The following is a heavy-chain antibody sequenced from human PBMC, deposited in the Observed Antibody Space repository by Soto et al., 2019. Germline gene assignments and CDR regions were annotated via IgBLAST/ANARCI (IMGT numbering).Heavy chain of an antibody. Sequence: GGSLRLSCAASGFTFSSYAMSWVRQAPGKGLEWVSAISGSGGSTYYADSVKGRFTISRDNSKNTLYLQMNSLRAEDTAVYYCAKDRIVVVPAAMPHNWFDPWGQGTLVTAPQ. CDR2: ISGSGGST. CDR1: GFTFSSYA. V-gene: IGHV3-23*01. CDR3: AKDRIVVVPAAMPHNWFDP. D-gene: IGHD2-2*01. J-gene: IGHJ5*02.